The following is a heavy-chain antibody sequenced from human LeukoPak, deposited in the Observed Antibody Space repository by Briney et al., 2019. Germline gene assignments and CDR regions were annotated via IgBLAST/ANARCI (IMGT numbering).Heavy chain of an antibody. Sequence: SETLSLTCAVSGYSISSGYYWGWIRQPPGKGLEWIGSIYHSGSTYYNPSLKSRVTISIDTSKNQFSLKLSSVTAADTAVYYCARSGCCSGGSCYSCTYDIWGQGTMISVSS. D-gene: IGHD2-15*01. V-gene: IGHV4-38-2*01. CDR3: ARSGCCSGGSCYSCTYDI. CDR2: IYHSGST. CDR1: GYSISSGYY. J-gene: IGHJ3*02.